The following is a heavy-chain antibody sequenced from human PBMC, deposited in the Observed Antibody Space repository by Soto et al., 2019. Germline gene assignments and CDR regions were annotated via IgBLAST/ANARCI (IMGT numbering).Heavy chain of an antibody. J-gene: IGHJ4*02. CDR1: GFTFSSYD. V-gene: IGHV3-23*01. CDR2: ISGSTGST. Sequence: EVQLLESGGGLVQPGGSLRLSCVASGFTFSSYDVSWVRQAPGKGLEWVSTISGSTGSTYAADSVKGRCNVSRDSSQSQLYLLIDSQRAEDTAVYYCAKGKDDWGQGTLVTVSS. CDR3: AKGKDD.